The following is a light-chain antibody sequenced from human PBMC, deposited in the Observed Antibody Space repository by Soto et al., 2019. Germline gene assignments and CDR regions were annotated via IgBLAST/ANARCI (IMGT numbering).Light chain of an antibody. CDR3: HQRQSWPRT. CDR2: GAS. J-gene: IGKJ1*01. V-gene: IGKV3-15*01. Sequence: EVVMTQSPATLSVSPGEGATLSCRASQSVSSHLAWYQQKPGQSPRLLIYGASTRATGVPARFSGSGSGTEFTLTISDVEPEDFAVYYCHQRQSWPRTFGQGTKVEIK. CDR1: QSVSSH.